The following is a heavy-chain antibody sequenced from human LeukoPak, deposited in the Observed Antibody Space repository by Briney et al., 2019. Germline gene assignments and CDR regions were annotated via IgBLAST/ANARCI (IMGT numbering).Heavy chain of an antibody. D-gene: IGHD2-2*01. J-gene: IGHJ4*02. V-gene: IGHV3-21*01. CDR1: GFTFSSYS. CDR2: ISSSSSYI. Sequence: GGSLRLSCAASGFTFSSYSMNWVRQAPGKGLEWVSSISSSSSYIYYADSVKGRFTISRDNAKDSLYLQMNNLRAEDTAVYYCARKSAAMDYWGQGTLVTVSS. CDR3: ARKSAAMDY.